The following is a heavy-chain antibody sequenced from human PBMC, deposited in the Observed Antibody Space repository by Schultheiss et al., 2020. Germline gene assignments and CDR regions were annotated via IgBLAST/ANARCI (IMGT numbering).Heavy chain of an antibody. CDR2: IYYSGST. D-gene: IGHD6-19*01. CDR1: GGSFSGYY. J-gene: IGHJ4*02. CDR3: ARVVAGTGDVFNY. Sequence: SQTLSLTCAVYGGSFSGYYWSWIRQPPGKGLEWIGYIYYSGSTNYNPSLESRITISVDTSKNQFSLKLSSVTAADTAVYYCARVVAGTGDVFNYWGRGTLVTVSS. V-gene: IGHV4-59*01.